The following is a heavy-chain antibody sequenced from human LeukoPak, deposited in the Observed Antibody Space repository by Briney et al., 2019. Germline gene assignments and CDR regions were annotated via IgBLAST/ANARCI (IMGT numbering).Heavy chain of an antibody. CDR2: INPNSGGP. Sequence: ASVKVSCKASGYTFTGYYIHWVRQAPGQGLEWMGLINPNSGGPNYPLKFEGRVTMTRDTSISTAYMELGRLRSDDTAVYYCARVFGAVHTVTNYDAFENWGQGTMVSVSS. CDR3: ARVFGAVHTVTNYDAFEN. V-gene: IGHV1-2*02. J-gene: IGHJ3*02. D-gene: IGHD4-17*01. CDR1: GYTFTGYY.